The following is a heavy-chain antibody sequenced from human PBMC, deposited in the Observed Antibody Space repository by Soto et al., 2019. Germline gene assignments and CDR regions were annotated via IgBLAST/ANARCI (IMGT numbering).Heavy chain of an antibody. D-gene: IGHD3-10*01. V-gene: IGHV4-34*01. CDR2: INHSGST. J-gene: IGHJ1*01. Sequence: SETLSLTCAVYGGSFSGYYWSWIRQPPGKGLEWIGEINHSGSTNYNPSLKSRVTISVDTSKNQFSLKLSSVTAADTAVYYCARGRGLLLWFRQFPLAYWGQGTLVPVSS. CDR1: GGSFSGYY. CDR3: ARGRGLLLWFRQFPLAY.